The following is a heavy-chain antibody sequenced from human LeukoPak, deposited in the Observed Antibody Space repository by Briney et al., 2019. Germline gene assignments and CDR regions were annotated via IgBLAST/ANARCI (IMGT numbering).Heavy chain of an antibody. D-gene: IGHD5-18*01. CDR2: INPNSGGT. CDR1: GYTFTGYY. Sequence: ASVKVSCKASGYTFTGYYMHWVRQAPGQGLEWMGWINPNSGGTNYAQKFQSRVTMTRDTSISTAYMELSRLRSDDTAVYYCARDSSDTAMVPIHFNGYWGRGTLVTVSS. V-gene: IGHV1-2*02. J-gene: IGHJ4*02. CDR3: ARDSSDTAMVPIHFNGY.